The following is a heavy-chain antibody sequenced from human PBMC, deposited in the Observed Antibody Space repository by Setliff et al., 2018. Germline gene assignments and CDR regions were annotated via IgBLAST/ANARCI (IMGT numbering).Heavy chain of an antibody. CDR2: ISNTGSPI. D-gene: IGHD1-26*01. CDR1: GFPFSNYY. Sequence: GGSLRLSCTASGFPFSNYYMTWIRQAPGKGLDYISCISNTGSPIYYADSVKGRFTISRDNSKNTLYLQMNSLRAEDTAVYYCCSGSYLFVYWCQGSLVTVSS. CDR3: CSGSYLFVY. J-gene: IGHJ4*02. V-gene: IGHV3-11*01.